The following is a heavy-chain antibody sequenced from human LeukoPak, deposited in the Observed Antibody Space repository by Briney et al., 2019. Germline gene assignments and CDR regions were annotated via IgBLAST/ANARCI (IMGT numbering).Heavy chain of an antibody. CDR1: GFTFSSYA. D-gene: IGHD4-23*01. V-gene: IGHV3-23*01. CDR2: ISGSGGST. Sequence: GGSLRLSCAASGFTFSSYAMSWVRQAPGKGLEWVSAISGSGGSTYYADSVKGRFTISRDNSKNTQYLQMNSLRAEDTAVYYGAKRTVYGGNAFDYWGQGTLVTVSS. J-gene: IGHJ4*02. CDR3: AKRTVYGGNAFDY.